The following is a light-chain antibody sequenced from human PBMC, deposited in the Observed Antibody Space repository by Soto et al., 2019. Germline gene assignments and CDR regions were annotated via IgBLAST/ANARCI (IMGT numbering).Light chain of an antibody. V-gene: IGKV1-6*01. J-gene: IGKJ1*01. CDR3: LQDYNYPRT. CDR2: AAS. Sequence: AIQMTQSPSSLSASVGDRVTITCRASQDIRNELAWYQHNPGKAPKLLIYAASYLQGGVPSRFRGAGSGTDFTLTISSLQPEDFANYYCLQDYNYPRTFGQGTKVEIK. CDR1: QDIRNE.